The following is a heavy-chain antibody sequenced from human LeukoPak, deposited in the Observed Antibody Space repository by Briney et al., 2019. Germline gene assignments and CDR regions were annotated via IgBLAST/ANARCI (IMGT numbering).Heavy chain of an antibody. CDR1: GYTFTTYY. CDR2: INSDSGGT. D-gene: IGHD1-14*01. CDR3: AREWAGTRKVVDY. V-gene: IGHV1-2*02. J-gene: IGHJ4*02. Sequence: GASVKVSCEASGYTFTTYYIHWVRQAPGQGLEWMGWINSDSGGTDYSQKFQGRVTMTRDTSISTVYMELNNLRSDDTAMYYCAREWAGTRKVVDYWGQGTPVTVSS.